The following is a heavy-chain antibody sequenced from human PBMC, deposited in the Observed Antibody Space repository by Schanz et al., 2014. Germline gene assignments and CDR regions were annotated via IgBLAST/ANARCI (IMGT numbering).Heavy chain of an antibody. D-gene: IGHD3-22*01. V-gene: IGHV1-69*09. Sequence: QVHLVQSGAEVKKPGSSVKVSCKASGGTFSSYTISWVRQAPGQGLEWMGRIISILGIPNYAQKFQGRVTFTADKSSDTAYMELSSLRSEDTAVYYCAREVGLYDRGWFDPWGQGTLVTVSS. J-gene: IGHJ5*02. CDR1: GGTFSSYT. CDR2: IISILGIP. CDR3: AREVGLYDRGWFDP.